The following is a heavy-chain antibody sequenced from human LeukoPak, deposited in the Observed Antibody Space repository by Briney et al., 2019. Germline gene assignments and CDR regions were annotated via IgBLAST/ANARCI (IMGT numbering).Heavy chain of an antibody. CDR3: ARVPTYYAAFDI. D-gene: IGHD3-16*01. CDR1: GGTFSSYA. J-gene: IGHJ3*02. V-gene: IGHV1-69*13. CDR2: ITPIFGTA. Sequence: SVTVSCKASGGTFSSYASSWVRQAPGQGLEWMGGITPIFGTANYAQKFQGRVTIPADESTSTAYMELSSLRPEDTAVYYCARVPTYYAAFDIWGQGTMVTVSS.